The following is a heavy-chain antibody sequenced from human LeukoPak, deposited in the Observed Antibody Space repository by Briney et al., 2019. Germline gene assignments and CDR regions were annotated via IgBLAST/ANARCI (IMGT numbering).Heavy chain of an antibody. D-gene: IGHD2-21*02. CDR1: GFAFNRHW. CDR2: IDNDAYST. CDR3: VRGLMGPDF. V-gene: IGHV3-74*01. Sequence: GGSLRLSCAASGFAFNRHWMHWVRQPQGKGLVWVSRIDNDAYSTVYADSVKGRFTISRDNAKNTLYLQMNSLRAEDTAVYYCVRGLMGPDFWGQGTLVTVFS. J-gene: IGHJ4*02.